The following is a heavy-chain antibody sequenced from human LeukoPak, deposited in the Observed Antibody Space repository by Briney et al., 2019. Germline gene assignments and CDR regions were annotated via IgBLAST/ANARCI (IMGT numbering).Heavy chain of an antibody. CDR1: GGSIRSSYYY. D-gene: IGHD3-10*01. V-gene: IGHV4-39*01. CDR2: XYDXXXX. CDR3: ARHYGP. Sequence: SETLSLTCTVSGGSIRSSYYYWGWIRQTPGKGLEWIGSXYDXXXXXXNXSLXXXVTISVDTSKNQFSLKLNSVTAADTAVYYCARHYGPWGQGTLVTVSS. J-gene: IGHJ5*02.